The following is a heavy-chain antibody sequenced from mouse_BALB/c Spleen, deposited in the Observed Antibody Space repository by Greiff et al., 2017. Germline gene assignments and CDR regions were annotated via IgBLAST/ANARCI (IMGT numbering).Heavy chain of an antibody. Sequence: DVMLVESGGGLVQPGGSRKLSCAASGFTFSDYGMAWVRQAPGKGPEWVAFISNLAYSIYYADTVTGRFTISRENAKNTLYLEMSSLRSEDTAMYYCARAMITTEYFDYWGQGTTLTVSS. CDR1: GFTFSDYG. D-gene: IGHD2-4*01. V-gene: IGHV5-15*02. J-gene: IGHJ2*01. CDR2: ISNLAYSI. CDR3: ARAMITTEYFDY.